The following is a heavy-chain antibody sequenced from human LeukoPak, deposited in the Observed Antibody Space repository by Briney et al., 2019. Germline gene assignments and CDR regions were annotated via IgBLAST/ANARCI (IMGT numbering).Heavy chain of an antibody. J-gene: IGHJ4*02. Sequence: ASETLSLTCTVSGGSISSSSYYWGWVRQAPGKGLEWVSVIYSGGSTYYADSVKGRFTISRDNSKNTLYLQMNSLRAEDTAVYYCARVALTGLYYFDYWGQGTLVTVSS. CDR3: ARVALTGLYYFDY. V-gene: IGHV3-66*01. CDR2: IYSGGST. D-gene: IGHD7-27*01. CDR1: GGSISSSSYY.